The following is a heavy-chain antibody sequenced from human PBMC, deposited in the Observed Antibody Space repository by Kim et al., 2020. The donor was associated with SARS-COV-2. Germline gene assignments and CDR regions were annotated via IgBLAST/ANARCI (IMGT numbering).Heavy chain of an antibody. D-gene: IGHD2-15*01. Sequence: GESLKISCKGSGYSFTSYWTSWVRQMPGKGLEWMGRIDPSDSYTNYSPSFQGHVTISADKSISTAYLQWSSLKASDTAMYYCARYCSGGSCYPPYYYYGMDVWGQGTTVTVSS. J-gene: IGHJ6*02. V-gene: IGHV5-10-1*01. CDR2: IDPSDSYT. CDR3: ARYCSGGSCYPPYYYYGMDV. CDR1: GYSFTSYW.